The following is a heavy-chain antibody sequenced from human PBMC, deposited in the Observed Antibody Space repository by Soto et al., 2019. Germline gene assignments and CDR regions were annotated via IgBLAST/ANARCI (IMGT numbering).Heavy chain of an antibody. CDR3: ARGGKLWLRRKPFDY. V-gene: IGHV3-30-3*01. CDR1: GFTFSSYA. J-gene: IGHJ4*02. Sequence: QVQLVESGGGVVQPGRSLRLSCAASGFTFSSYAMHWVRQAPGKGLEWVAVISYDGSNKYYADSVKGRFTISRDNSKNTLYLQMNSLRAEDTAVYYCARGGKLWLRRKPFDYWGQGTLVTVSS. D-gene: IGHD5-12*01. CDR2: ISYDGSNK.